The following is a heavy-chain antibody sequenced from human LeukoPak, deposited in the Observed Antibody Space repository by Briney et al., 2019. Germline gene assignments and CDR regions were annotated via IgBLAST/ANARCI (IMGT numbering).Heavy chain of an antibody. D-gene: IGHD3-3*01. CDR3: AKPNQYDFWSGLDY. CDR2: ISYDGSNK. CDR1: GFTFSSYG. J-gene: IGHJ4*02. V-gene: IGHV3-30*18. Sequence: PGGSLRLSCAASGFTFSSYGMHWVRQAPGKGLEWVAVISYDGSNKYYADSVKGRFTISRDNSKNTLYLQMNSLRAEDTAVYYCAKPNQYDFWSGLDYWGQGTLVTVSS.